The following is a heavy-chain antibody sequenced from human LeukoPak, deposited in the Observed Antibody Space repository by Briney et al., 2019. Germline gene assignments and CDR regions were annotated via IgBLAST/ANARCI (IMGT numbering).Heavy chain of an antibody. J-gene: IGHJ4*02. D-gene: IGHD1-26*01. Sequence: SCAXSGFTSYSDYMSWVRQAPGRGLEWVASLKKDGSEGTYVDSVKGRFSISRDSAKNSLYLQMNGLGAEDTAVYYCATGRATNKYWGQGVLVTVSS. CDR3: ATGRATNKY. CDR2: LKKDGSEG. CDR1: GFTSYSDY. V-gene: IGHV3-7*01.